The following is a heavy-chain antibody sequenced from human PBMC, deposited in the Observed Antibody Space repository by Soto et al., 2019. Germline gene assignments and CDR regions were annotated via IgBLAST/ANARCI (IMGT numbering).Heavy chain of an antibody. Sequence: GGSLRLSCAASGFTFTNHPMTWVRQAPGKGLECVSTITVNGAGTYYAGSVRGRFTISRDNSKNTLYLQMNSLRAEDTAVYYCTNYAFSGAPKAGAFDYWGQGTLVTVYS. CDR1: GFTFTNHP. J-gene: IGHJ4*02. CDR3: TNYAFSGAPKAGAFDY. CDR2: ITVNGAGT. V-gene: IGHV3-23*01. D-gene: IGHD2-15*01.